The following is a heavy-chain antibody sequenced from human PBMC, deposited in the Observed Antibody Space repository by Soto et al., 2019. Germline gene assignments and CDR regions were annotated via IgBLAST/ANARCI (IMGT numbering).Heavy chain of an antibody. D-gene: IGHD6-6*01. J-gene: IGHJ4*02. Sequence: VQLLESGGGLVQPGGSLRLSCAASGFTFRNFGMHWVRQAPGKGLEWVAVISNDENIKQYADSVRGRFAIARDNSKNTLYLQVTSLRAEDTAIYYCARGLRSVLDYWGQGALVTVSS. V-gene: IGHV3-33*08. CDR2: ISNDENIK. CDR3: ARGLRSVLDY. CDR1: GFTFRNFG.